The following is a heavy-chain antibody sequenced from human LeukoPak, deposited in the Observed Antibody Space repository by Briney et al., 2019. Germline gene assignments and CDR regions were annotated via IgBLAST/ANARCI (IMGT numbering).Heavy chain of an antibody. D-gene: IGHD5-18*01. Sequence: GGSLRLFCVASGFTFSSYWMTWVRQAPGKGLEWVANIKTDGSQIYYVDSVKGRFTISRDNAKNSLYLQMNSLRAEDTAVYYCARALTIQLKYYFDYWGQGTLVTVSS. CDR2: IKTDGSQI. J-gene: IGHJ4*02. CDR1: GFTFSSYW. CDR3: ARALTIQLKYYFDY. V-gene: IGHV3-7*01.